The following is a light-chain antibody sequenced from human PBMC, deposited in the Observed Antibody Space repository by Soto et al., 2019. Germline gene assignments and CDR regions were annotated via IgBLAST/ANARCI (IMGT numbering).Light chain of an antibody. CDR2: DAS. Sequence: DIQMTQSPSTLSASVGDRVIITCRASQSISNWLAWYQQKPGKAPNLLIYDASSLESGVPSRFSGSGSGTEYTLNISSLQPDDFATYYCQQYNSYLWTFGQGTKVEIK. CDR3: QQYNSYLWT. CDR1: QSISNW. J-gene: IGKJ1*01. V-gene: IGKV1-5*01.